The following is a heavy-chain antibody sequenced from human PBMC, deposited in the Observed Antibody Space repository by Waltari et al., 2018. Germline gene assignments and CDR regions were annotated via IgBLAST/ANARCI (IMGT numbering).Heavy chain of an antibody. CDR2: IYHSGST. Sequence: QVQLQESGPGLVKPSETLSLTCAVSGYSISSGYYWGWIRQPPGKGLEWIGSIYHSGSTYYNPSLKSRVTISVDTSKTQFSLKLSSVTAADTAVYYCARVEYSYGFGWFDPWGQGTLVTVSS. CDR3: ARVEYSYGFGWFDP. J-gene: IGHJ5*02. D-gene: IGHD5-18*01. CDR1: GYSISSGYY. V-gene: IGHV4-38-2*01.